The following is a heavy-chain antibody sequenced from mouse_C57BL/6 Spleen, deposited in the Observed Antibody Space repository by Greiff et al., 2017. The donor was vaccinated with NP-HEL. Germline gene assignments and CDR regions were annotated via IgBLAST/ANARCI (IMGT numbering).Heavy chain of an antibody. J-gene: IGHJ4*01. CDR1: GYTFSSSW. Sequence: QVQLQQSGPELVKPGASVKISCKASGYTFSSSWMNWVKQRPGKGLEWIGSIYPGDSDTNYNEKFKGKDTLTADKASSTAYMQLSSLTSEDSAVYYCARRDDYYAMDYWGQGTSVTVSS. CDR3: ARRDDYYAMDY. CDR2: IYPGDSDT. V-gene: IGHV1-82*01.